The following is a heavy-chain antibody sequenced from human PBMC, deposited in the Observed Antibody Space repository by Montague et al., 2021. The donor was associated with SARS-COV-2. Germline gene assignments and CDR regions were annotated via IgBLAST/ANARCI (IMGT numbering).Heavy chain of an antibody. Sequence: TLSLTCTVSGGSISSGSYYWSWIRQRAGKGLEWIGRMYTSGSSNYNPSLKSRVTISVDTSKNQLALKLSSVTAADTAVYYCARQLAGFWSGYFDYWGQGTLVTVSS. J-gene: IGHJ4*02. CDR1: GGSISSGSYY. V-gene: IGHV4-61*02. D-gene: IGHD3-3*01. CDR2: MYTSGSS. CDR3: ARQLAGFWSGYFDY.